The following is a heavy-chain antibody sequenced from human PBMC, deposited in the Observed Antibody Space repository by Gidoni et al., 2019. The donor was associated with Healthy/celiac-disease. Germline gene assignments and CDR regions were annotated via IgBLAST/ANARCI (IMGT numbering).Heavy chain of an antibody. CDR2: ISWNSGSI. V-gene: IGHV3-9*01. J-gene: IGHJ4*02. CDR3: AKDRYGDYYFAYDY. D-gene: IGHD4-17*01. CDR1: GFPFDDYA. Sequence: EVQLVESGGGLVQPGRSLRLSCAASGFPFDDYAMHWVRQAPGKGLEWVSGISWNSGSIGYADSVKGRFTISRDNAKNSLYLQMNSLRAEDTALYYCAKDRYGDYYFAYDYWGQGTLVTVSS.